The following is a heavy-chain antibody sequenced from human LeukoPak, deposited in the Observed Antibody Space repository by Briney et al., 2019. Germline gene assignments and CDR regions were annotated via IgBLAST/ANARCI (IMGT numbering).Heavy chain of an antibody. Sequence: ASVKVSCRASGHTFTTYDLNWVRQAPGQGLEWLGWMSPNSGNTGYAQKFQGRVTMTRDTSISTAYMELSSLRSDDTAVYFCARETYNGRYYYFDYWGQGTLVTVSS. V-gene: IGHV1-8*01. J-gene: IGHJ4*02. CDR1: GHTFTTYD. CDR3: ARETYNGRYYYFDY. D-gene: IGHD1-26*01. CDR2: MSPNSGNT.